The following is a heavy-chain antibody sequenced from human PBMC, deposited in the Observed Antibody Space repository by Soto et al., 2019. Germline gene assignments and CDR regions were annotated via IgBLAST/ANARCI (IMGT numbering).Heavy chain of an antibody. CDR3: ARGGGVGVAGSAAFDM. V-gene: IGHV1-2*02. D-gene: IGHD3-3*01. CDR2: INPATGAA. Sequence: QLHLVQSGAVVKKPGASVTVSCSASGYPVTAYYMHWVRQAPGRGLEWMGGINPATGAAKYTQTFPGGVTMTRDTATSKVLMELGGLTSGDTAVFYRARGGGVGVAGSAAFDMWGQGTLVTVSS. J-gene: IGHJ3*02. CDR1: GYPVTAYY.